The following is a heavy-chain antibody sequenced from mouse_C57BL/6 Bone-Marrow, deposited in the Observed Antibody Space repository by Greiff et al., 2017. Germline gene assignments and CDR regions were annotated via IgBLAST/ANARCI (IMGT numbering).Heavy chain of an antibody. CDR1: GFNIKDDY. V-gene: IGHV14-4*01. D-gene: IGHD1-1*01. CDR3: TTGHYYY. CDR2: IDPENGDT. J-gene: IGHJ2*01. Sequence: EVQGVESGAELVRPGASVKLSCTASGFNIKDDYMHWVKQRPEQGLEWIGWIDPENGDTEYASKFQGKATITVDTSSNTAYLQLSSLTSEDTAVYYCTTGHYYYWGQGTTLTVSS.